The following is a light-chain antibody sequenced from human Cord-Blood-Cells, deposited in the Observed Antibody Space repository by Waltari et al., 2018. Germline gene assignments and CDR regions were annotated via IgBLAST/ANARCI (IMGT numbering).Light chain of an antibody. J-gene: IGLJ3*02. CDR3: CSYAGSSTWV. CDR2: ECS. CDR1: SSDVGSYNL. V-gene: IGLV2-23*01. Sequence: QSALTQPASVSGSPGQSITISCTGTSSDVGSYNLSYWYKQHPGKAPKLIIYECSKRPSGVSNRVSGSKSGNTASLTISGLQAEDEAYYYFCSYAGSSTWVFGGGTKLTVL.